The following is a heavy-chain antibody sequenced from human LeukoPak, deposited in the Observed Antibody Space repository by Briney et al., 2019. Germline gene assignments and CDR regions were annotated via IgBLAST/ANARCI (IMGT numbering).Heavy chain of an antibody. J-gene: IGHJ5*02. Sequence: SETLSLTCAVYGGSFRGYYWSWIRQPPGKGLEWIGEINHSGSTNYNPSLKSRVTISVDTSKNQFSLKLSSVTAADTAVYYCARGGRHYYGSGSYYKRWFDPWGQGTLVTVSS. CDR2: INHSGST. D-gene: IGHD3-10*01. CDR1: GGSFRGYY. V-gene: IGHV4-34*01. CDR3: ARGGRHYYGSGSYYKRWFDP.